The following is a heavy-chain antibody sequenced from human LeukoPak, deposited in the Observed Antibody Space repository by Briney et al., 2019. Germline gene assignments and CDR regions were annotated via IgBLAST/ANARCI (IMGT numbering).Heavy chain of an antibody. CDR2: IYPIDSDT. J-gene: IGHJ3*01. V-gene: IGHV5-51*01. D-gene: IGHD2-21*01. CDR3: ARPSAYGKDAFDV. Sequence: GESLKISCKGSGYTFTNYWIAWVRQTPGKGLEWMGIIYPIDSDTRYSLSFRGQVTFSADKSISTAYLQWSSLKDSDTAMYYCARPSAYGKDAFDVWGQGTMVTVSS. CDR1: GYTFTNYW.